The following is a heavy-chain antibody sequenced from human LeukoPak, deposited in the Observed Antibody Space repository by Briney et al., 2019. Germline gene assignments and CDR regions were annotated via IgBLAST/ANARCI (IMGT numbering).Heavy chain of an antibody. CDR2: INPNSGGT. V-gene: IGHV1-2*02. J-gene: IGHJ3*02. CDR1: GYTFTSYN. CDR3: ARALRWDSSSAFDI. Sequence: ASVKVSCKASGYTFTSYNMHWVRQAPGQGLEWMGWINPNSGGTNYAQKFRGRVTMTRDTSITTAYMELSSLRSDDTAVYYCARALRWDSSSAFDIWGQGTMVTVSS. D-gene: IGHD6-19*01.